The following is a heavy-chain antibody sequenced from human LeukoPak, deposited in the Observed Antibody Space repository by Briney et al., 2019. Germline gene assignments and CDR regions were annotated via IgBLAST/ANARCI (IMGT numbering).Heavy chain of an antibody. J-gene: IGHJ6*02. CDR1: GFTVSSNY. CDR3: ARDRIVVVPAAISTIYYYYGMDV. CDR2: IYSGGST. V-gene: IGHV3-53*04. D-gene: IGHD2-2*02. Sequence: GGSLRLSCAASGFTVSSNYMSWVRQAPVKGLEWVSVIYSGGSTYYADSVKGRFTISRHNSKNTLYLQMNSLRAEDTAVYYCARDRIVVVPAAISTIYYYYGMDVWGQGTTVTVSS.